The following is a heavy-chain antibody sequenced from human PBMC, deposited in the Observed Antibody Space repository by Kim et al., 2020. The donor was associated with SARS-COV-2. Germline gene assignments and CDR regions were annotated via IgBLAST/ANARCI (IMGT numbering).Heavy chain of an antibody. J-gene: IGHJ2*01. CDR2: ISSSTSNT. CDR1: GFTFSDYY. CDR3: ARFYYYDSSGFYLNWYFDL. Sequence: GGSLRLSCAASGFTFSDYYMSWIRQAPGKGLECLSYISSSTSNTNYADSVKGRFTISRDNAKNSLYLQMNSLRAEDTAVYYCARFYYYDSSGFYLNWYFDLWGRGTLVTVSS. V-gene: IGHV3-11*03. D-gene: IGHD3-22*01.